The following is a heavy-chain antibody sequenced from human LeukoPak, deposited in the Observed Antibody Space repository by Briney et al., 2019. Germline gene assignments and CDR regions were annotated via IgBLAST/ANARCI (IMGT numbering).Heavy chain of an antibody. D-gene: IGHD2-2*01. CDR3: ARQRWVYCSSTSCSYDAFDI. J-gene: IGHJ3*02. CDR2: IYTSGST. Sequence: NPSETPSLTCTVSGGSISSYYWSWIRQPPGKGLEWIGYIYTSGSTNYNPSLKSRVTISVDTSKNQFSLKLSSVTAADTAVYYCARQRWVYCSSTSCSYDAFDIWGQGTMVTVSS. V-gene: IGHV4-4*09. CDR1: GGSISSYY.